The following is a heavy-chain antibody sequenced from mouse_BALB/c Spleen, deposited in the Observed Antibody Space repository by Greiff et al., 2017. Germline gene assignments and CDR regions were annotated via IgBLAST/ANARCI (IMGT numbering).Heavy chain of an antibody. D-gene: IGHD1-1*01. Sequence: QVQLQQSGAELVRPGASVTLSCKASGYTFTDYEMHWVKQTPVHGLEWIGAIDPETGGTAYNQKFKGKATLTADKSSSTAYMELRSLTSEDSAVYDCTRNYYCGTGFAYWGQGTLVTVSA. V-gene: IGHV1-15*01. CDR1: GYTFTDYE. J-gene: IGHJ3*01. CDR2: IDPETGGT. CDR3: TRNYYCGTGFAY.